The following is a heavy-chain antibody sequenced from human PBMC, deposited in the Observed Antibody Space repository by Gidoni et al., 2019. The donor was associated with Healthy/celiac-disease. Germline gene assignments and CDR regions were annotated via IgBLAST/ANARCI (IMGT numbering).Heavy chain of an antibody. D-gene: IGHD4-17*01. CDR2: INHSGST. CDR1: GGSFSGYY. CDR3: AMGMTTVTSFDY. Sequence: QVQLQQWGAGLLKPSETLSLTCAFYGGSFSGYYWSWIRQPPGKGLEWIGEINHSGSTNYNPSLKSRVTISVDTSKNQFSLKLSSVTAADTAVYYCAMGMTTVTSFDYWGQGTLVTVSS. V-gene: IGHV4-34*01. J-gene: IGHJ4*02.